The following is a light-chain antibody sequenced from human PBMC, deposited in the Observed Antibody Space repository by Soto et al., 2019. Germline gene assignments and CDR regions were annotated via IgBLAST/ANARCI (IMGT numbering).Light chain of an antibody. CDR1: QRVTSY. Sequence: EIVLTQSPATLSLSPGGRATLSCSASQRVTSYLAWYQQKPGQAPRLLIYDTSNRATGIPARFSGSGSGTDFTLTISSLEPEDFAVYYCQQRDNWPLFGGGTKVEIK. CDR3: QQRDNWPL. J-gene: IGKJ4*01. CDR2: DTS. V-gene: IGKV3-11*01.